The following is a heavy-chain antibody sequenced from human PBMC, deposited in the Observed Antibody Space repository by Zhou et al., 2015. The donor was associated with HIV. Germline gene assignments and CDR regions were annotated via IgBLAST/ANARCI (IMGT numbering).Heavy chain of an antibody. CDR1: GYTFTSYG. V-gene: IGHV1-18*01. J-gene: IGHJ4*02. Sequence: QVQLVQSEAEVKKPGASVKVSCKASGYTFTSYGISWVRQAPGQGLEWMGWISAYNGNTNYAQKLQGRVTMTTDTSTSTAYMELSSLRSEDTAVYYCARGDYDILTGYYPGVDYWGQGTLVTVSS. CDR3: ARGDYDILTGYYPGVDY. CDR2: ISAYNGNT. D-gene: IGHD3-9*01.